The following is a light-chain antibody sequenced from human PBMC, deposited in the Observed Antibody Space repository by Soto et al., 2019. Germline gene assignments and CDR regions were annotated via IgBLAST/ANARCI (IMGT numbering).Light chain of an antibody. CDR3: SSYVGSNNWV. CDR1: SSDVGGYNY. V-gene: IGLV2-8*01. CDR2: EVT. J-gene: IGLJ3*02. Sequence: QSVLTQPPSASGSPGQSVAISCTGTSSDVGGYNYVSWYQQHPGKAPKLMIYEVTKRPSGVPDRFSGSKSGNTASLTVSGLHAEDEAEYYCSSYVGSNNWVFGGGTKLTVL.